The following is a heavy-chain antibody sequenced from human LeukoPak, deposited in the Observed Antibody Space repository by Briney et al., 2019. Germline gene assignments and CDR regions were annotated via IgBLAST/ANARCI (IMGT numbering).Heavy chain of an antibody. V-gene: IGHV3-7*01. J-gene: IGHJ1*01. Sequence: GGSLRLSCAASGFTFSRNWMSWVRQAPGKGPEWVANIKEDGSEKYYVDSVKGRFTISRDNAKNSLHLQMNSLKAEDMAMYYCVRELVVSPAEYFQHWGQGTLVTVSS. CDR2: IKEDGSEK. CDR1: GFTFSRNW. D-gene: IGHD3-16*02. CDR3: VRELVVSPAEYFQH.